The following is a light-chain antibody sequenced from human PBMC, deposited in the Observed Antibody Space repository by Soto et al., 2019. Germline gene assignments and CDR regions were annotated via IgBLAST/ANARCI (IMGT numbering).Light chain of an antibody. J-gene: IGKJ1*01. CDR3: QQYNSYPWT. V-gene: IGKV1-5*01. CDR1: QSISSW. CDR2: DAS. Sequence: DIQITQSPSTLSASVGHRVTITFRASQSISSWLAWYQQKPGKAPKLLIYDASSLESGVPSRFSGSGSGTEFTLTISSLQTDDFATYYCQQYNSYPWTFGKGTKVDIK.